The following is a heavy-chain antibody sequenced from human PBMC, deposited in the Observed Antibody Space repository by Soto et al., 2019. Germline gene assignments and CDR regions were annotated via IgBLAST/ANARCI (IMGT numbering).Heavy chain of an antibody. CDR2: IYYSGST. J-gene: IGHJ6*02. V-gene: IGHV4-34*01. D-gene: IGHD4-17*01. CDR1: GGSFSGYS. Sequence: SDTLSLTSAVYGGSFSGYSCIGICQPPGKGLEWIGSIYYSGSTYYNPSLKSRVTISVDTSKNQFSLKLSSVTAADTAVYYCVATTVTSYYYGMDVWGQGTTVTVS. CDR3: VATTVTSYYYGMDV.